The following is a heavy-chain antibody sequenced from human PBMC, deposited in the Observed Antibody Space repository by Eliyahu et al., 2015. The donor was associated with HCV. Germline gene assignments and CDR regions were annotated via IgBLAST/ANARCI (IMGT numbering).Heavy chain of an antibody. D-gene: IGHD4-17*01. Sequence: GSGGSTYYADSVKGRFTISRDNSKNTLYLQMNSLRAEDTAVYYCAKDVMTTVTDFDYWGQGTLVIVSS. J-gene: IGHJ4*02. CDR2: GSGGST. V-gene: IGHV3-23*01. CDR3: AKDVMTTVTDFDY.